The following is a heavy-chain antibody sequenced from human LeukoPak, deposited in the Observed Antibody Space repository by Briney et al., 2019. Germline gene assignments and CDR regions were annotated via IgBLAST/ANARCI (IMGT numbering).Heavy chain of an antibody. Sequence: GGSLRLSCAASGFTFSSYWMHWVRQVPGKGLVWVSRINSDGTSTTYADSVKGRFTISRDNAKDTLYLQMNSLRAEDTAVYYCARGASGYSYGWGQGTLVTVSS. J-gene: IGHJ4*02. CDR2: INSDGTST. D-gene: IGHD5-18*01. CDR1: GFTFSSYW. V-gene: IGHV3-74*01. CDR3: ARGASGYSYG.